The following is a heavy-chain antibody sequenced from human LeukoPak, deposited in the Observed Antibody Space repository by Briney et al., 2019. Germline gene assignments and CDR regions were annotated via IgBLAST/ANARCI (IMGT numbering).Heavy chain of an antibody. CDR3: ARDRLGGTAQDY. CDR1: GGSMSSYY. CDR2: IYYSGST. J-gene: IGHJ4*02. V-gene: IGHV4-59*01. Sequence: PSETLSLTCTVSGGSMSSYYWSWIRQPPGKGLEWIGYIYYSGSTNYNPSLKSRVTISVDTSKNQFSLKLSSVTAADTAVYYCARDRLGGTAQDYWGQGTLVTVSS. D-gene: IGHD3-16*01.